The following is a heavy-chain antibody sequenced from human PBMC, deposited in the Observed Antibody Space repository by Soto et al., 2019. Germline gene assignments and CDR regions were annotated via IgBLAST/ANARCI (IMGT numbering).Heavy chain of an antibody. CDR2: IKTDGTST. CDR1: GFTLSSRW. Sequence: GGSLRLSCPASGFTLSSRWMHWVRQAPGKGRVWGSRIKTDGTSTSYADSVKGRFTISRDNAKNTLYLQMNSLRAEDTAMYYCARDQDTYGQAVFDSWGQGTLVTVSS. J-gene: IGHJ4*02. CDR3: ARDQDTYGQAVFDS. D-gene: IGHD2-15*01. V-gene: IGHV3-74*01.